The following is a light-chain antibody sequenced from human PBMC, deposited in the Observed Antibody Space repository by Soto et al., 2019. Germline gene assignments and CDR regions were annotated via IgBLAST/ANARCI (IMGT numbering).Light chain of an antibody. V-gene: IGLV1-44*01. CDR2: SNN. Sequence: QPVLTQPPSASGTPGQRVTISCSGSSSNIGSNTVNWYQQLPGTAPKLLIYSNNQRPSGVPDRFSGSKSGTSASLAISGLQSEDEADYYCAAWDDSSVVFGGGTKLTV. CDR1: SSNIGSNT. CDR3: AAWDDSSVV. J-gene: IGLJ2*01.